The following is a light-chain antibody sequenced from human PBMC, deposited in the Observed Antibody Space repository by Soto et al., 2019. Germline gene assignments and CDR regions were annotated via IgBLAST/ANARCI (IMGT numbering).Light chain of an antibody. J-gene: IGKJ3*01. CDR3: MQGTFWPFT. V-gene: IGKV2-30*01. CDR1: QSLVYSNGNTY. CDR2: EVS. Sequence: DVVMTQSPLSLPVTLGQPASISCRSSQSLVYSNGNTYLNWFHQRPGQSPRRLIYEVSNRDSGVPDRFSGSGSDTDFTLKISRVEAEDVGIYYCMQGTFWPFTFGPGTKVDVK.